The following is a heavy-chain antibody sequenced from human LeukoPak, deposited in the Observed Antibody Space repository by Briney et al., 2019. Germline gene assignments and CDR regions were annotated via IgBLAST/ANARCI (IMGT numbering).Heavy chain of an antibody. D-gene: IGHD6-13*01. CDR3: AKERPGYSSSWSRFDP. V-gene: IGHV3-30*18. CDR2: ISYDGSNK. J-gene: IGHJ5*02. Sequence: GGSLRLSCAASGFTFSSYGMHWVRQTPGKGLAWVAVISYDGSNKYYADSVKGRFTISRDNSKNTLYLQMDSLRAEDTAVYYCAKERPGYSSSWSRFDPWGQGTLVTVSS. CDR1: GFTFSSYG.